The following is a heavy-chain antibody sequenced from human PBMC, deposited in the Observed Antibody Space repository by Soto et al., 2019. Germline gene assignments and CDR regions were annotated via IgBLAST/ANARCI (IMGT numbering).Heavy chain of an antibody. Sequence: QVQLVESGGGVVQPGGSLRLSCAASGFTFNTYGFHWVRQASGKGLEWVSVVWSDGSNKYYADSVKGRFTISRDSSKNTLYLQMNSLRVEDTAVYYCARIQLDTIMALDYWGQGTLVTVSS. CDR3: ARIQLDTIMALDY. V-gene: IGHV3-33*01. CDR2: VWSDGSNK. D-gene: IGHD1-1*01. J-gene: IGHJ4*02. CDR1: GFTFNTYG.